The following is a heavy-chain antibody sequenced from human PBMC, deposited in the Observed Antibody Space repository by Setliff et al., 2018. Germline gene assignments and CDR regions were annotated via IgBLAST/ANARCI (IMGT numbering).Heavy chain of an antibody. J-gene: IGHJ3*01. CDR3: TTDRAACSGSSCYNGFDV. CDR2: SKSKTAGGAI. Sequence: PGGSLRLSCAASGFTFSYAWMHWVRQAPGKGLEWVGRSKSKTAGGAIDYAAPVKGRFTISRDDSKNTLYPQMSSLKTEDTAMYYCTTDRAACSGSSCYNGFDVWGQGTMVTVSS. D-gene: IGHD2-2*02. V-gene: IGHV3-15*07. CDR1: GFTFSYAW.